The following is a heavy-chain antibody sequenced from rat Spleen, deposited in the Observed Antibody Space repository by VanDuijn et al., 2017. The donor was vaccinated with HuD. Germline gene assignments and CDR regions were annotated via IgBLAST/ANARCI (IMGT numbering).Heavy chain of an antibody. Sequence: EVQLVESDGGLVQPGRSLKLSCAASGFTLSDHYMAWVRQAPTKGLEWVASISTGGGNTYYRDSVKGRFTISRDNAKSTLYLQMDSLRSEDTATYYCARHNSGYGVMEAWGQGASVTVSS. J-gene: IGHJ4*01. CDR1: GFTLSDHY. D-gene: IGHD4-3*01. V-gene: IGHV5-25*01. CDR2: ISTGGGNT. CDR3: ARHNSGYGVMEA.